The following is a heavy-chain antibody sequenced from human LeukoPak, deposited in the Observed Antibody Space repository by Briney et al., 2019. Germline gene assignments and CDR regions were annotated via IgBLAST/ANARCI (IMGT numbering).Heavy chain of an antibody. J-gene: IGHJ5*02. D-gene: IGHD3-9*01. CDR3: ARAPTKFRRDWFDP. CDR1: GFTFSSYE. Sequence: PGGSLRLSCAASGFTFSSYEMNWVRQAPEKGLEWVSYISSSGSTIYYADSVKGRFTISRDNAKNSLDLQMNSLRAEDTAVYYCARAPTKFRRDWFDPWGQGTLVTVSS. V-gene: IGHV3-48*03. CDR2: ISSSGSTI.